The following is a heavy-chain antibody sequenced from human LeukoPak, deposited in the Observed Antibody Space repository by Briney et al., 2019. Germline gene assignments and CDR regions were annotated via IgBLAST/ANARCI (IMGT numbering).Heavy chain of an antibody. V-gene: IGHV3-23*01. CDR2: ISDDGVNT. D-gene: IGHD4-17*01. Sequence: GGSLRLSCAVSGFTFRNAWMNWVRQAPGKGPEWVSTISDDGVNTYYADSVKGRFTISRDNSKSTLYLQMNSLRAEDTAVYYCAKVRWIAVTTTFDCWGQGTLVTVSS. J-gene: IGHJ5*01. CDR1: GFTFRNAW. CDR3: AKVRWIAVTTTFDC.